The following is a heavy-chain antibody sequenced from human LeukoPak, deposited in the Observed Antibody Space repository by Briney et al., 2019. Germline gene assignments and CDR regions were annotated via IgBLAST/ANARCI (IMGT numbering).Heavy chain of an antibody. J-gene: IGHJ5*02. V-gene: IGHV3-23*01. CDR1: GFTFSSYA. D-gene: IGHD3-10*01. Sequence: PGGSLRLSCAASGFTFSSYAMSWVRQAPGKGLEWVSAISGSGGSTYYADSVKGRFTISRDNSKNTLYLQMNSLRAEDTAVYYCAKMPIIWFGELSSWFDPGGQGTLVTVSS. CDR3: AKMPIIWFGELSSWFDP. CDR2: ISGSGGST.